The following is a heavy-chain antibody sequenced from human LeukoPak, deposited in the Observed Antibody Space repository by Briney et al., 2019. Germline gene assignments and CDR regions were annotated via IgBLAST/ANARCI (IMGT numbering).Heavy chain of an antibody. D-gene: IGHD3-9*01. Sequence: ASVKVSCKASGYTFTSYDINWVRQATGQGLEWMGWMNPNSGNTGYAQKFQGRVTMTRNTSISTAYMELSSLRSEDTAVYYCARMAELRYFDWLLYYYYGVDVWGQGTTVTVSS. V-gene: IGHV1-8*01. CDR3: ARMAELRYFDWLLYYYYGVDV. CDR1: GYTFTSYD. CDR2: MNPNSGNT. J-gene: IGHJ6*02.